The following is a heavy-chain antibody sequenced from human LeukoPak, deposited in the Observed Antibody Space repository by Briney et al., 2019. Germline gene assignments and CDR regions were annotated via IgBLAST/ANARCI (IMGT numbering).Heavy chain of an antibody. D-gene: IGHD6-19*01. CDR1: GFTFSNSV. CDR2: IYSDGNT. Sequence: PGGSLRLSCATSGFTFSNSVINWIRQAPGKGLEWVSFIYSDGNTYYADSVKGRFTLSRDSSRNTLYLQMNSLRVDDTAVYYCAGDTHSSSWYDHWGQGTLVTVSS. V-gene: IGHV3-53*01. CDR3: AGDTHSSSWYDH. J-gene: IGHJ5*02.